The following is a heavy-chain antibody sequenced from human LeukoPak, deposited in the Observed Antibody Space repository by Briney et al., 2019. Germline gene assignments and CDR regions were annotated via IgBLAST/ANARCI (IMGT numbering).Heavy chain of an antibody. Sequence: GGSLRLSCAASGLAFSAYKMHWVRQAPRKGLVWVSHISTDGYTTDYADFVQGRFAASRDNTKNTWSLEMNSLRAEDTAVYYCARDKGYDFWSGHPARYYYGMDVWGQGTTVTVSS. D-gene: IGHD3-3*01. CDR3: ARDKGYDFWSGHPARYYYGMDV. J-gene: IGHJ6*02. V-gene: IGHV3-74*01. CDR2: ISTDGYTT. CDR1: GLAFSAYK.